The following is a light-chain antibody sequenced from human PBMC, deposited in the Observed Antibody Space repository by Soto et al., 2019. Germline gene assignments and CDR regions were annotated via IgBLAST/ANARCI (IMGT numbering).Light chain of an antibody. V-gene: IGKV3-20*01. CDR1: QSVSSN. CDR2: AAS. CDR3: QQYGYSPIT. J-gene: IGKJ5*01. Sequence: EIVMTQSPATLSVSPGERATLSCRASQSVSSNLAWYQQKPGQAPRLLIYAASSRATGIPDRFSGSGSGTDFTLTIDGLEPEDFVVYYCQQYGYSPITFGRGTRLEIK.